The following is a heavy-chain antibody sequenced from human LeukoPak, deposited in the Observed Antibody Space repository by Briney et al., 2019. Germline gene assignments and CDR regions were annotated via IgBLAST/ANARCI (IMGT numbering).Heavy chain of an antibody. CDR2: VYYSGST. D-gene: IGHD3-22*01. CDR1: GGSISSSSFY. CDR3: ASLAYYYDSSGYPVVWYFDY. V-gene: IGHV4-39*01. Sequence: SETLSLTCTVSGGSISSSSFYWGWIRQSPGRGLEWIGSVYYSGSTYYNPSLKSRVTMSVDTSKNQFSLRLNSVTAADTAVYYCASLAYYYDSSGYPVVWYFDYWGQGSLVTVSS. J-gene: IGHJ4*02.